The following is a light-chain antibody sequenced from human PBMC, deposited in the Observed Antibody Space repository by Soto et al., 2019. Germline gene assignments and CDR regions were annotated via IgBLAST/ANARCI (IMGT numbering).Light chain of an antibody. CDR2: EVT. CDR3: SSYTGSNNPYV. CDR1: SGDIGGYDY. J-gene: IGLJ1*01. V-gene: IGLV2-8*01. Sequence: QSVLTQPPSASGSPGQSVTISCTGTSGDIGGYDYVSWYQQHPGKAPKLMIYEVTKRPLGVPDRFSGSKSGNTASLTVFGLQAEDEADYYCSSYTGSNNPYVFGTGTKVTVL.